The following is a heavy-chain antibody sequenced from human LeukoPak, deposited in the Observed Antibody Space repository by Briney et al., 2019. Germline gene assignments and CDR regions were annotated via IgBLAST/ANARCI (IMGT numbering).Heavy chain of an antibody. J-gene: IGHJ4*02. Sequence: PSETLPLTCTVSAGSLSSGSYYWSWFRQPAGKGVEWIGRIYTSGSTNYNPSLKSRVTISVDTSKNQFSLKLSSVTAADTAVYYCARQWGITARLDYWGQGTLVTVSS. D-gene: IGHD6-6*01. CDR2: IYTSGST. V-gene: IGHV4-61*02. CDR3: ARQWGITARLDY. CDR1: AGSLSSGSYY.